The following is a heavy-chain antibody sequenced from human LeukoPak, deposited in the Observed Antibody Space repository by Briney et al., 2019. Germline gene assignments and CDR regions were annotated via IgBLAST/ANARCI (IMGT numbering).Heavy chain of an antibody. D-gene: IGHD3-22*01. J-gene: IGHJ4*02. CDR1: GGSFSGYY. V-gene: IGHV4-34*01. Sequence: PWETLSLTCAVYGGSFSGYYWSWIRQPPGKGLEWIGEINHSGSTNYNPSLKSRVTISVDTSKNQFSLKLSSVTAADTAVYYCARLGRSFGYYDGSHDFDYWGQGTLVTVSS. CDR3: ARLGRSFGYYDGSHDFDY. CDR2: INHSGST.